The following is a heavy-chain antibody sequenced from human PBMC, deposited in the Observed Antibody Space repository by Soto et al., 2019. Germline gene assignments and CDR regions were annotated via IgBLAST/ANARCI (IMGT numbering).Heavy chain of an antibody. CDR3: IQSRCGGDCLQSYASYYYYGMDV. CDR2: IYWDDDK. V-gene: IGHV2-5*02. CDR1: PLSPRPGGGG. D-gene: IGHD2-21*02. J-gene: IGHJ6*02. Sequence: SGPTLVNPPHTLPLTRPLSPLSPRPGGGGVGSIRHPPGKAPERLALIYWDDDKRYSPSLRSRLTITKDTSKNQVVLTMTNMDPVDTATYYCIQSRCGGDCLQSYASYYYYGMDVWGQGTTVTVSS.